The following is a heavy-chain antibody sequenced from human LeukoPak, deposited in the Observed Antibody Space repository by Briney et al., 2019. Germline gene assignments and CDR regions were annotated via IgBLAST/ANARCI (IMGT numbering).Heavy chain of an antibody. Sequence: PGGSLRLSCAASGFTVSSNYMNWVRQAPGKGLEWVSYISSSSSTIYYADSVKGRFTISRDNSKNTLYLQMNSLRAEDTAVYYCARWYYYDSSGSDYWGQGTLVTVSS. V-gene: IGHV3-48*01. D-gene: IGHD3-22*01. J-gene: IGHJ4*02. CDR2: ISSSSSTI. CDR3: ARWYYYDSSGSDY. CDR1: GFTVSSNY.